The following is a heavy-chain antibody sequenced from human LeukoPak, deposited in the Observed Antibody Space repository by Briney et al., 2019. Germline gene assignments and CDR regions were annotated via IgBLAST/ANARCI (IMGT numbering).Heavy chain of an antibody. CDR1: GGSISSGGYY. D-gene: IGHD3-22*01. Sequence: SETLSLTCTVSGGSISSGGYYWSWIRQHPGKGLEWIGYIYYSGSTNYNPSLKSRVIILVDTSKNQFSLRLSSVTAADTAVYYCARGIYSSGYYYYFDYWGQGTLVTVSS. J-gene: IGHJ4*02. V-gene: IGHV4-61*08. CDR3: ARGIYSSGYYYYFDY. CDR2: IYYSGST.